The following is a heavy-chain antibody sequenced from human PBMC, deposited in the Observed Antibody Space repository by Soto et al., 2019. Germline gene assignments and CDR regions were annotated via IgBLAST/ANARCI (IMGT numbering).Heavy chain of an antibody. CDR3: AKGSGRVGATTSFDY. J-gene: IGHJ4*02. CDR1: GFTFSSYA. Sequence: EVQLLESGGGLVQPGGSMRLSCAASGFTFSSYAMSWVRQAPGKGLEWVSAISGSGGSTYYADSVKGRFTISRDNSKNTLYLQMNSLRAEDTAVYYCAKGSGRVGATTSFDYWGQGTLVTVSS. D-gene: IGHD1-26*01. CDR2: ISGSGGST. V-gene: IGHV3-23*01.